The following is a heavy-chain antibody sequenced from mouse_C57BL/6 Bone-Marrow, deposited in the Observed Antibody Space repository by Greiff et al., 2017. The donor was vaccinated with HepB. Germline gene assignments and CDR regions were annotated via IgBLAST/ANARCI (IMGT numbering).Heavy chain of an antibody. J-gene: IGHJ2*01. D-gene: IGHD1-1*01. CDR2: IDPENGDT. CDR1: GFNIKDDY. CDR3: TTGDSSYYFDY. Sequence: VQLQQSGAELVRPGASVKLSCTASGFNIKDDYMHWVKQRPEQGLEWIGWIDPENGDTEYASKFQGKATITADTSSNTAYLQLSSLTSEDTAVYYCTTGDSSYYFDYWGQGTTLTVSS. V-gene: IGHV14-4*01.